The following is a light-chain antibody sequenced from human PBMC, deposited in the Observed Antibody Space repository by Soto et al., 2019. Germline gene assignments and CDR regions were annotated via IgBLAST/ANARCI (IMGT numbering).Light chain of an antibody. V-gene: IGKV3-20*01. Sequence: EIVLTHSPCTLSLSPGERATLSCRTSQSVSSSYLAWYQQKPGQAPRLLIYGASSRATGIPGRFSGSGSGTDFTLTISRLEPEDFAVYYCQQYGSSPQTFGQGTKVDIK. CDR2: GAS. CDR3: QQYGSSPQT. CDR1: QSVSSSY. J-gene: IGKJ1*01.